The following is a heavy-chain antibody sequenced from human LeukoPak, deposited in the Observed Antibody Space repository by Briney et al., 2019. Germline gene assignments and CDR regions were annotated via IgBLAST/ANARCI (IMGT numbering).Heavy chain of an antibody. Sequence: ASVKVSCKASGYTFTGYYMHWVRQAPGQGLEWMGRINPNSGGTNYAQKFQGRVTMTRDTSISTAYMELSRLRSDDTAVYYCARLRIAAAGILNVDYWGQGTLVTVSS. CDR1: GYTFTGYY. J-gene: IGHJ4*02. CDR3: ARLRIAAAGILNVDY. D-gene: IGHD6-13*01. CDR2: INPNSGGT. V-gene: IGHV1-2*06.